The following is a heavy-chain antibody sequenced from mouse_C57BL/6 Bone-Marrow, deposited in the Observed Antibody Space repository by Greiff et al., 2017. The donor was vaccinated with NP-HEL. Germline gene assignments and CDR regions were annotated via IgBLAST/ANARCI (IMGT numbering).Heavy chain of an antibody. D-gene: IGHD2-3*01. CDR2: IWTGGGT. CDR1: GFSLTSYA. CDR3: ARNLDGYYVWYFDV. V-gene: IGHV2-9-1*01. Sequence: QVQLQESGPGLVAPSQSLSITCTVSGFSLTSYAISWVRQPPGKGLEWLGVIWTGGGTNYNSALKSRLSISKDNSKSQVFLKMNSLQTDDTARYYCARNLDGYYVWYFDVWGTGTTVTVSS. J-gene: IGHJ1*03.